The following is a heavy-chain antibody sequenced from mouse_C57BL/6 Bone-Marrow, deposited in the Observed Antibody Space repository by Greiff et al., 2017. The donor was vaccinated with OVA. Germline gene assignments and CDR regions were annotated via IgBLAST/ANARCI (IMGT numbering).Heavy chain of an antibody. CDR3: ARAGYYNSRSYGYFDV. Sequence: EVQLQQSGPELVKPGASVKIPCKASGYTFTDYNMDWVKQSHGKSLEWIGDINPNNGGTIYNQKFKGKATLTVDKSSSTAYMELRSLTSEGTASYYWARAGYYNSRSYGYFDVWGTGTTVTVSA. D-gene: IGHD1-1*01. CDR1: GYTFTDYN. CDR2: INPNNGGT. J-gene: IGHJ1*03. V-gene: IGHV1-18*01.